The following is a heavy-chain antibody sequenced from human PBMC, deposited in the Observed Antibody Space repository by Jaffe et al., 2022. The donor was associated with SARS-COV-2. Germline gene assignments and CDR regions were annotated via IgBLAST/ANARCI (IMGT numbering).Heavy chain of an antibody. CDR1: GFTFGENS. J-gene: IGHJ4*02. Sequence: EVLLVESGGGFVQPGRSLRLSCTAYGFTFGENSMSWFRQAPGKGLEWVGFIRGEPYGGATQYAASGKGRFIISRDDSKSTAYLQMNSLKTEDTAVYYCTKMGGSYGDYWGQGTLVTVSS. CDR3: TKMGGSYGDY. V-gene: IGHV3-49*03. CDR2: IRGEPYGGAT. D-gene: IGHD1-26*01.